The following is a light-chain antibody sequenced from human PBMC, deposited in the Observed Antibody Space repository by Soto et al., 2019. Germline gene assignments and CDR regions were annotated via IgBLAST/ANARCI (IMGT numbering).Light chain of an antibody. CDR3: LQYDDRPSI. CDR2: DES. Sequence: DIRMTQSPSSLSASVGDRVTITCQASQGIRHYLNWYHQKPGKAPTLLIYDESNLETGVPSRFSGGGSGADFTVTISSLQPEDIATYYCLQYDDRPSIFGPGTKVDVK. V-gene: IGKV1-33*01. J-gene: IGKJ3*01. CDR1: QGIRHY.